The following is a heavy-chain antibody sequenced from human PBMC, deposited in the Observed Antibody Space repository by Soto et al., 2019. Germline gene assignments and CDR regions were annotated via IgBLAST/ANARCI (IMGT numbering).Heavy chain of an antibody. CDR1: GFPLSTYG. V-gene: IGHV3-23*01. CDR3: ARIRGYWYGLDV. CDR2: ITGTGGNT. Sequence: PGGSLRLSCAASGFPLSTYGTTWVRQAPGKRLGWVSAITGTGGNTYYVDSVKGRFTSSRDNSKNMLYLQVDSLRVEDTAVYYCARIRGYWYGLDVWGQGXTVTVYS. J-gene: IGHJ6*02.